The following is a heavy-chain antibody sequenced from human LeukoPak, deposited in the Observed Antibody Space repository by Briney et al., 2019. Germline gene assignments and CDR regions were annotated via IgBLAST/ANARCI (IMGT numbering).Heavy chain of an antibody. J-gene: IGHJ4*02. V-gene: IGHV1-69*04. CDR2: IIPILGIA. Sequence: ASVKVSCKASGGTFSSSAISWVRQAPGQGLEWMGRIIPILGIANYAQKFQGRVTITADKSTSTAYMELSSLRSEDTAVYYCALVRATTLGVFDYWGQGTLVTVSS. CDR3: ALVRATTLGVFDY. D-gene: IGHD1-26*01. CDR1: GGTFSSSA.